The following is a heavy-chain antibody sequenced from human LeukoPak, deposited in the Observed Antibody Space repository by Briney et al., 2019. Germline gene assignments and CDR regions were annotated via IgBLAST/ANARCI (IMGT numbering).Heavy chain of an antibody. J-gene: IGHJ5*02. D-gene: IGHD5-18*01. V-gene: IGHV4-4*07. Sequence: SETLSLTCTVSGDSISSYYWSWIRQPAGKGLEWIGRIYTSGSTNYNPSLKSRVTMTVDTSKNQFSLKLSSVTAADTAVYYCAREPPTAMVTLTPWFDPWGQGTLVTVSS. CDR2: IYTSGST. CDR1: GDSISSYY. CDR3: AREPPTAMVTLTPWFDP.